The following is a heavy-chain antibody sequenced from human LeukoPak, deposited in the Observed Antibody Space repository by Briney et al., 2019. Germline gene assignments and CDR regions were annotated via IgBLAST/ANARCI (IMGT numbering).Heavy chain of an antibody. D-gene: IGHD3-10*01. CDR3: ASSVGRGVISYYFDY. Sequence: GESLKISCKGSGYSFPNYWIGWVRQMPGKGLEWIGIVYPATSDTTYSPSFQGQVTISADKSSSTAYLQWSSLKASDTAMYYCASSVGRGVISYYFDYWGQGALVTVSS. CDR2: VYPATSDT. CDR1: GYSFPNYW. J-gene: IGHJ4*02. V-gene: IGHV5-51*01.